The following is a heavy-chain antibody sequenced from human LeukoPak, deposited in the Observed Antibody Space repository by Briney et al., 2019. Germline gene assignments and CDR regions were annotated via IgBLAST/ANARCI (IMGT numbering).Heavy chain of an antibody. CDR2: INHSGST. V-gene: IGHV4-34*01. CDR1: GGSFSGYY. D-gene: IGHD3-10*01. CDR3: ASRANTMVRGVASD. J-gene: IGHJ4*02. Sequence: PSETLSLTCAVYGGSFSGYYWSWIRQPPGKGLERIGEINHSGSTNYNPSLKGRVTISVDTSKNQFSLKPSSVTAADTAVYYCASRANTMVRGVASDWGQGTLVTVSS.